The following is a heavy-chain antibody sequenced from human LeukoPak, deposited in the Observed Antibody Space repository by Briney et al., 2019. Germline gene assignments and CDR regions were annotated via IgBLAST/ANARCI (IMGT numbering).Heavy chain of an antibody. CDR1: GFSFNNYA. D-gene: IGHD7-27*01. Sequence: PGGSLRLSCAASGFSFNNYAMSWFRQAPGKGLEWGSEISGSGGNTDYADSVKGRFTISRDNSRDTLYLQMNSLRADDTAIYYCANKWGSAFDYWGQGTLVTVSS. V-gene: IGHV3-23*01. CDR3: ANKWGSAFDY. CDR2: ISGSGGNT. J-gene: IGHJ4*02.